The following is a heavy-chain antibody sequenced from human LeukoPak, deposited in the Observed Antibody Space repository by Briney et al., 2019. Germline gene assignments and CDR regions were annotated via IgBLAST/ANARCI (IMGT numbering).Heavy chain of an antibody. Sequence: SETLSLTCTVSGGSISSSSYYWGWIRQPPGKGLEWIGSIYYSGSTYYNPSLKSRVTISVDTSKNQFSLKLSSVTAADTAVYYCARDSDYDSFAWGQGTLVTVSS. V-gene: IGHV4-39*07. D-gene: IGHD3-22*01. CDR3: ARDSDYDSFA. CDR2: IYYSGST. J-gene: IGHJ4*02. CDR1: GGSISSSSYY.